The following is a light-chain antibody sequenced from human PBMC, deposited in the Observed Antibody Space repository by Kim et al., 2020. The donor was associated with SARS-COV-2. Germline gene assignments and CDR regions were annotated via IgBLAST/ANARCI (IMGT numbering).Light chain of an antibody. CDR2: DAS. V-gene: IGKV3-11*01. J-gene: IGKJ5*01. CDR3: RQRSNWPPLT. Sequence: EIVLTQSPATLSLSPGERATLSCRARQSVSNYLAWYQQKPGQPPRLLIYDASNRATGIPARFSGSGSRTDFTLTISSLVPEDFAVYYCRQRSNWPPLTFGRGTRLEIK. CDR1: QSVSNY.